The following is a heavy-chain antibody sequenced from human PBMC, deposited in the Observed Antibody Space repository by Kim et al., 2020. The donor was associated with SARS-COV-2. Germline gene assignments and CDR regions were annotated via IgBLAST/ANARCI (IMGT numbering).Heavy chain of an antibody. V-gene: IGHV3-33*06. J-gene: IGHJ5*02. CDR1: GFTFSSYG. Sequence: GGSLRLSCAASGFTFSSYGMHWVRQAPGKGLEWVAVIWYDGSNKYYADSVKGRFTISRDNSKNTLYLQMNSLRAEDTAVYYCAKELEWGLLCEFDPWGQGTLVTVSS. CDR3: AKELEWGLLCEFDP. CDR2: IWYDGSNK. D-gene: IGHD1-26*01.